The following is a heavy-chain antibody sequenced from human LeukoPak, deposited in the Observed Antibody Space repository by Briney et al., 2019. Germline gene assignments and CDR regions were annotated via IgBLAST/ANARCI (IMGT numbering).Heavy chain of an antibody. CDR3: ARELYYYDSSGYYYGPRVVLDAFDI. D-gene: IGHD3-22*01. CDR2: INPNSGGT. V-gene: IGHV1-2*06. Sequence: ASVKVSCKASGYTLTDYYMHWVRQAPGQGLEWMGRINPNSGGTNYAQKFQGRVTMTRDTSISTAYMELRSLRSDDTAVYYCARELYYYDSSGYYYGPRVVLDAFDIWGQGTMVTVSS. CDR1: GYTLTDYY. J-gene: IGHJ3*02.